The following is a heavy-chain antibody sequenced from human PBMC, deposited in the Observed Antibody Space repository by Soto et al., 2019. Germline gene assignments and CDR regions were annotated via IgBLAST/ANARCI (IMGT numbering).Heavy chain of an antibody. D-gene: IGHD3-22*01. CDR2: TSYDGRNN. Sequence: PGGSLKLSCAASETIFSTYGMPGAPQAPGKGLEWLAVTSYDGRNNNYADSVRGRFTISRDNSKNTLYLQMNSLRAEDTAVYYCAKDTYYHDSSGFYVFDYWGQGT. CDR1: ETIFSTYG. J-gene: IGHJ4*02. CDR3: AKDTYYHDSSGFYVFDY. V-gene: IGHV3-30*18.